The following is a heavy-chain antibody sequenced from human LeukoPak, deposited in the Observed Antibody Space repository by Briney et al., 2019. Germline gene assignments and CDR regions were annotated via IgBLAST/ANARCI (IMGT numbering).Heavy chain of an antibody. D-gene: IGHD2-2*01. CDR2: IYYSGST. Sequence: SETLSLTCTVSGGSISSYFWSWIRQPPGKGLEWIGYIYYSGSTNYNPSLKSRVTISVDTSKNHFSLKLSSVTAADTAVYYCARGYCSSTSCYEKSPPYYMDVWGKGTTVTISS. CDR3: ARGYCSSTSCYEKSPPYYMDV. J-gene: IGHJ6*03. CDR1: GGSISSYF. V-gene: IGHV4-59*01.